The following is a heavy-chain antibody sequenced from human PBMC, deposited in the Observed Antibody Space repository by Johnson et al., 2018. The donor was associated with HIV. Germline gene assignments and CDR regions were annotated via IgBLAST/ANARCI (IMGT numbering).Heavy chain of an antibody. CDR3: ARDTVRGELELPDGFDI. V-gene: IGHV3-53*01. CDR1: GFTVSTNY. J-gene: IGHJ3*02. Sequence: EVQLVESGGGLIQPGGSLRLSCAASGFTVSTNYMSWVRQAPGKGLDLVSVIYSSGSTYYTDSVKGRFTTSRDNSKNTVYLQMNSLRAEDTAVYYCARDTVRGELELPDGFDIWGQGTMVTVSS. D-gene: IGHD1-7*01. CDR2: IYSSGST.